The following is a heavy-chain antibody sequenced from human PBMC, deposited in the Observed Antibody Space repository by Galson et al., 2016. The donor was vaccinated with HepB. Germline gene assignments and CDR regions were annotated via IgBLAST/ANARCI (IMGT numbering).Heavy chain of an antibody. CDR2: LYDIGIGRT. D-gene: IGHD3-10*01. CDR3: VRDQGLRGWFDP. V-gene: IGHV4-59*01. CDR1: GDSINNDH. J-gene: IGHJ5*02. Sequence: SETLSLTCTVSGDSINNDHWGWIRQPPGKGLEWIAYLYDIGIGRTNYNPSLKSRVTISVDTSKNQFSLMLTSVTTADTAVYYCVRDQGLRGWFDPWGQGTLVTVSS.